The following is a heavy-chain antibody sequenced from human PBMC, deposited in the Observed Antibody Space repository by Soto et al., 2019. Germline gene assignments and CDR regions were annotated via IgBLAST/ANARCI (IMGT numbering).Heavy chain of an antibody. CDR1: GYTFTSYA. J-gene: IGHJ4*02. CDR2: INAGNGNT. Sequence: GASVKVSCKASGYTFTSYAMHWVRQAPGQRLEWMGWINAGNGNTKYSQKFQGRVTITRDTSASTAYMELSSLRSEDTAVYYCARDRGGGGVHYYGPGTYYNFGKDYWGPGTLVTGSS. D-gene: IGHD3-10*01. V-gene: IGHV1-3*01. CDR3: ARDRGGGGVHYYGPGTYYNFGKDY.